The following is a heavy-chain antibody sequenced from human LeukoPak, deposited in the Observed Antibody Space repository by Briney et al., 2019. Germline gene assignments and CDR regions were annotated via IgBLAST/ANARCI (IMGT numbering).Heavy chain of an antibody. CDR2: IYYSGST. V-gene: IGHV4-59*01. CDR3: ARVYYSNSYDYWYFDL. J-gene: IGHJ2*01. Sequence: SETLSLTCTVSGGSISSYYWSWIRQPPGKGLEWIGYIYYSGSTDYNPSLKSRVTISVDTSKNQFSLKLSSVTAADTAVYYCARVYYSNSYDYWYFDLWGRGTLVTVSS. D-gene: IGHD6-13*01. CDR1: GGSISSYY.